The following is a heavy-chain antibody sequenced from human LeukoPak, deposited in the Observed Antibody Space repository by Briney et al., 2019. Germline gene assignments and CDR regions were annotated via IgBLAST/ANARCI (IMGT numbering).Heavy chain of an antibody. CDR3: ARDVYSSSWYAFDY. J-gene: IGHJ4*02. Sequence: PSETLSLTCTVSGGSISSSSYYWGWIRQPPGKGLEWIGSIYYSGSTYYNPSLKSRVTISVDTSKNQFSLKLSSVTAADTAVYYCARDVYSSSWYAFDYWGQGTLVTVSS. CDR1: GGSISSSSYY. D-gene: IGHD6-13*01. CDR2: IYYSGST. V-gene: IGHV4-39*07.